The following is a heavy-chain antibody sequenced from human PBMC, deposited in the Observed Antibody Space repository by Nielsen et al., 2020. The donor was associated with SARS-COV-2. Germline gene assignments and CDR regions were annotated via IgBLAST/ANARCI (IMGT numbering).Heavy chain of an antibody. V-gene: IGHV1-46*01. CDR1: GYTFTNYY. D-gene: IGHD4-17*01. CDR3: ARDDTVTMYYYSYYGMDV. CDR2: INTSDGST. J-gene: IGHJ6*02. Sequence: ASVKVSCKASGYTFTNYYMHWVRQAPGQGLEWIGIINTSDGSTTYAQKFQGRVTMTRDTSTRTVYMELRSLRSEDTAVYYCARDDTVTMYYYSYYGMDVWGQGTTVTVSS.